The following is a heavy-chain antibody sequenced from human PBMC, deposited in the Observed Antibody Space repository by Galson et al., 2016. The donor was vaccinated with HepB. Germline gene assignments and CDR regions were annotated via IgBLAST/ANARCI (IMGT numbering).Heavy chain of an antibody. Sequence: SVKVSCKASGYTFTAYYIHWVRQAPGQGLGWMGWIDPNSGGTDYAQRFQGRVTMTRDTSISTAYMDLSRLRSDDTAVYYCARGHYYDSRGYYYLLDYWGQGTLVTISS. CDR2: IDPNSGGT. D-gene: IGHD3-22*01. J-gene: IGHJ4*02. CDR1: GYTFTAYY. V-gene: IGHV1-2*02. CDR3: ARGHYYDSRGYYYLLDY.